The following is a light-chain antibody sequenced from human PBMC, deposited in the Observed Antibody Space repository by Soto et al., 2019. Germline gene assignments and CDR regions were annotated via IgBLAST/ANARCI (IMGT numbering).Light chain of an antibody. V-gene: IGKV3-15*01. Sequence: EIVMTQSPDTLSVSPGETATLSCRASLSVGSNLAWYQQKPGQAPRLLISDASTRAAGLPARFSGSGSGTEFTLTISSLQSEDFAVYYCQQSNNWPKTFGQGTKVEIK. CDR2: DAS. CDR3: QQSNNWPKT. J-gene: IGKJ1*01. CDR1: LSVGSN.